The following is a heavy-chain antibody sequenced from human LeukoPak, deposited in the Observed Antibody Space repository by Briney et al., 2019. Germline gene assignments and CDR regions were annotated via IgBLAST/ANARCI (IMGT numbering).Heavy chain of an antibody. V-gene: IGHV1-2*02. CDR2: INPYSGGT. CDR1: GYTFTVYY. Sequence: ASVKVSCKASGYTFTVYYMHWVRQAPGQGLEWMGWINPYSGGTKYAQKFQGRVTMTRDTSISTAYMELGRLRSDDTAMFYCVTRDGYNRDYWGQGTLVTVSS. CDR3: VTRDGYNRDY. D-gene: IGHD5-24*01. J-gene: IGHJ4*02.